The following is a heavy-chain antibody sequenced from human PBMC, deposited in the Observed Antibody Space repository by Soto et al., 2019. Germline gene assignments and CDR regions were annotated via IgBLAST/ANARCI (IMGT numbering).Heavy chain of an antibody. Sequence: SETLSLTCAVPGGSISSSNWWSWVRQPPGKGLEWIGEIYHSGSTNYDPSLKSRVTISVDKSKNQFSLKLSSVTAADTAVYYCAFISSLTRQGGLYYGMDVWGQGTTVIVSS. V-gene: IGHV4-4*02. CDR1: GGSISSSNW. J-gene: IGHJ6*02. D-gene: IGHD2-15*01. CDR3: AFISSLTRQGGLYYGMDV. CDR2: IYHSGST.